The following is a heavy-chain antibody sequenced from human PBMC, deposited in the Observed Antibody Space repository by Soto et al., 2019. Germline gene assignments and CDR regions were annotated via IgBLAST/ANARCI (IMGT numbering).Heavy chain of an antibody. CDR1: GFSVSNQH. Sequence: VQLVESGGGVIQPGGSLRLSFAASGFSVSNQHMTWVRQAAGKGLEWVSLIHGGSSTYYADSVKGRFTISRDNSKNTLYLQMDSLRAEDTAIYYSAGRWTTAASLDYWGQGTLVTVSS. CDR3: AGRWTTAASLDY. D-gene: IGHD1-1*01. J-gene: IGHJ4*02. V-gene: IGHV3-53*01. CDR2: IHGGSST.